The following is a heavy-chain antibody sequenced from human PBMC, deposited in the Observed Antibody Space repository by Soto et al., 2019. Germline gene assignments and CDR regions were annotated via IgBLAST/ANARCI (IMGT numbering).Heavy chain of an antibody. V-gene: IGHV4-39*01. J-gene: IGHJ4*02. CDR1: GGSVTNSSYY. CDR2: VYYRGRS. Sequence: SETLPLTCTVSGGSVTNSSYYWGWIRQSPGKGLEWIGSVYYRGRSYSKSSVKSRVTISVDTSKNRFSLSLNSVTASDTAVYFCVSQRTTVPTKAYFDYWGPGALVTVSS. CDR3: VSQRTTVPTKAYFDY. D-gene: IGHD4-17*01.